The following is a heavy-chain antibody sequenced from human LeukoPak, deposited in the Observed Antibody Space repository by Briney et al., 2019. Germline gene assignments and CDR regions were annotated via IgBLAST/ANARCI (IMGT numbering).Heavy chain of an antibody. CDR1: GGTFSSFA. CDR2: FIPIIGSA. J-gene: IGHJ4*02. CDR3: ARVDTAMVIDY. Sequence: SSVKVSCKASGGTFSSFAISWVRQAPGQGLEWMGGFIPIIGSANYAQKFQGRVTIIADESTSATYMELSSLGSEDTAVYYCARVDTAMVIDYWGQGTLVTVSS. D-gene: IGHD5-18*01. V-gene: IGHV1-69*01.